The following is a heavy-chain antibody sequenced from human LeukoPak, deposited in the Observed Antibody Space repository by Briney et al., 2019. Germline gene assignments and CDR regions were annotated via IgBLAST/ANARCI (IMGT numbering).Heavy chain of an antibody. CDR1: GGSFSGYY. J-gene: IGHJ3*02. CDR3: ASSCGDYPDAFDI. V-gene: IGHV4-34*01. Sequence: SETLSLTCAVYGGSFSGYYWSWIRQPPGKGLEWIGEINHSGSTNYNPSLKSRVTISVDTSKNQFSLKLSSVTAADTAVYYCASSCGDYPDAFDIWGQGTMVTVSS. D-gene: IGHD4-17*01. CDR2: INHSGST.